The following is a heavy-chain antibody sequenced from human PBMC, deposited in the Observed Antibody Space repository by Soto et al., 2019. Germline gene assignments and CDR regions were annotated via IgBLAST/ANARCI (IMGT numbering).Heavy chain of an antibody. J-gene: IGHJ6*03. V-gene: IGHV4-39*02. D-gene: IGHD3-3*01. Sequence: PSETLSLTCTVSGGSISSSSYYWGWIRQPPGKGLEWIGSIYYSGSTYYNPSLKSRVTISVDTSKNQFSLKLSSVTAADTAVYYCARDHEYYDFWSGYQLYSTGRYYYYYYYMDVWDKGTTVTVSS. CDR2: IYYSGST. CDR1: GGSISSSSYY. CDR3: ARDHEYYDFWSGYQLYSTGRYYYYYYYMDV.